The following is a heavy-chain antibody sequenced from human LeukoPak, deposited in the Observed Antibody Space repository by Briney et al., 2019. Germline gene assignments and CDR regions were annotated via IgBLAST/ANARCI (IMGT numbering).Heavy chain of an antibody. CDR2: IYYSGST. D-gene: IGHD3-22*01. Sequence: SETLSLTCTVSGGSISSYYWSWIRQPPGKGLEWIGYIYYSGSTNYNPSLKSRVTIPVDTSKNQFSLKLSSVTAADTAVYYCARRPPDYYDSSGYHHWCFDLWGRGTLVTVSS. J-gene: IGHJ2*01. CDR1: GGSISSYY. CDR3: ARRPPDYYDSSGYHHWCFDL. V-gene: IGHV4-59*08.